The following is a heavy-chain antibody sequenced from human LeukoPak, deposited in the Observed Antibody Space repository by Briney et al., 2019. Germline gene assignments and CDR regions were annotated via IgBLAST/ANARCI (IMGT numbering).Heavy chain of an antibody. D-gene: IGHD1-26*01. CDR1: GYTFTCHH. J-gene: IGHJ4*02. V-gene: IGHV1-2*02. Sequence: SVNDSFMASGYTFTCHHMHEVRQAPAQGLEWMGLIHPNNCGTNYAQKFQGRVTITRDTSINTVYIEPNRLRSDGADGELCSTQDPGGCYWGQGTLVTVSS. CDR2: IHPNNCGT. CDR3: STQDPGGCY.